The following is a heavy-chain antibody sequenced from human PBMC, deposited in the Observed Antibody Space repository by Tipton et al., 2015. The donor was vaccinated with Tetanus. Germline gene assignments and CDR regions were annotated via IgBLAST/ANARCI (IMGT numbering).Heavy chain of an antibody. J-gene: IGHJ3*02. Sequence: SLRLSCAASGFTFSSYAMNWVRQAPGKVLEWVSVISGNDGRTYYTDSVKGRFTISRDNSKNTLYLQMNSLRADDTAVYYCAKADILLYFETFSFQMWGQGSMVTVSS. CDR2: ISGNDGRT. CDR1: GFTFSSYA. CDR3: AKADILLYFETFSFQM. V-gene: IGHV3-23*01. D-gene: IGHD3-9*01.